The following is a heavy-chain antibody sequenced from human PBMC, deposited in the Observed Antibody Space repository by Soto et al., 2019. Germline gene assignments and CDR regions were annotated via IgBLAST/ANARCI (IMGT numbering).Heavy chain of an antibody. Sequence: GSLRLSCEASGFTFNTDSMHWVRQPPGKGLEWLAAIWYDGTQKYYADSVKGRFIISRDNSKKTLYLEMNSLRAEDTAVYYCARAGGTTVTGLWNFDSWGQGNLVTAPQ. CDR2: IWYDGTQK. J-gene: IGHJ4*02. D-gene: IGHD4-17*01. CDR3: ARAGGTTVTGLWNFDS. CDR1: GFTFNTDS. V-gene: IGHV3-33*01.